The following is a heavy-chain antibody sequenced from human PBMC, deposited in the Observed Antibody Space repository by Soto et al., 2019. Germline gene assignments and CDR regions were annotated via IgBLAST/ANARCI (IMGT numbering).Heavy chain of an antibody. D-gene: IGHD1-7*01. J-gene: IGHJ4*02. V-gene: IGHV3-23*01. CDR1: GFTFSSYA. CDR3: AKATAGTFDY. CDR2: ISGSGGST. Sequence: GXSLRLSCAASGFTFSSYAISWVGQAPGKGLEWVSAISGSGGSTYYADSVKGRFTISRDNSKNTLYLQMNSLRAEDTAVYYCAKATAGTFDYWGQGTLVTVSS.